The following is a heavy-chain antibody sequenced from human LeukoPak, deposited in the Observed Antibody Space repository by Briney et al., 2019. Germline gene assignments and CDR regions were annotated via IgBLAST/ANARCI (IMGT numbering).Heavy chain of an antibody. CDR3: ARGRFPVGYYDH. J-gene: IGHJ4*02. Sequence: SETLSLTCAVSGGSFTSFYWSWIRKPAGEGLEYIGRMFGSGSTNYSPSLKSRVTISVDTSKNHFSLKLTSVTAADTAVYYCARGRFPVGYYDHWGQGFLVTVSS. V-gene: IGHV4-4*07. CDR2: MFGSGST. D-gene: IGHD3-10*01. CDR1: GGSFTSFY.